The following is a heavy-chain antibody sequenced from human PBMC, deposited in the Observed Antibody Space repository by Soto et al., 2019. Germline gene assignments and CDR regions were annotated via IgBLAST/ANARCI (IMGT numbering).Heavy chain of an antibody. V-gene: IGHV1-8*01. CDR1: GYTFTSYD. CDR3: ASGSSSGWYSYYYYYGMDV. Sequence: QVQLVQSGAEVKKPGASVKVSCKASGYTFTSYDINWVRQATGQGLEWMGWMNPNSGNTGYAQKFQGRVTMTRNTSISTAYMELSSLRSEDTAVYYCASGSSSGWYSYYYYYGMDVWGQGTTVTVSS. CDR2: MNPNSGNT. J-gene: IGHJ6*02. D-gene: IGHD6-19*01.